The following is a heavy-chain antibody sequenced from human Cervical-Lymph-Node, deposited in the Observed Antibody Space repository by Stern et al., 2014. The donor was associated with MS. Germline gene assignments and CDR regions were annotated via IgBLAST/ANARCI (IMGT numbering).Heavy chain of an antibody. Sequence: EVQLVESGGGLVQPGGSLRLSCAASGFTFSSYWMNWVRQAPGKGLEWVANIKGDGSETYYVGSVKGRFPISRDNAKHLLFLQMDSLRAEDTAVYFCARGSDTWGQGTLVTVSS. CDR3: ARGSDT. D-gene: IGHD5-18*01. V-gene: IGHV3-7*01. CDR1: GFTFSSYW. CDR2: IKGDGSET. J-gene: IGHJ4*02.